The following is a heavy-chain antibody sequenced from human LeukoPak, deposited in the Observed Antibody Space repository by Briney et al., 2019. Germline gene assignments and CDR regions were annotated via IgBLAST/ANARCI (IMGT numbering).Heavy chain of an antibody. V-gene: IGHV3-7*01. CDR3: ARDLSGVTGYTYGRGIDY. J-gene: IGHJ4*02. Sequence: GGSLRLSCAASGFTFSSHRMSWVRQAPGKGLEWVANIKKDGSEKYYVDSVKGRFTISRDNAKTSLYLQMNSLRAVDTAVYYCARDLSGVTGYTYGRGIDYWGQGTLVTVSS. CDR1: GFTFSSHR. CDR2: IKKDGSEK. D-gene: IGHD5-18*01.